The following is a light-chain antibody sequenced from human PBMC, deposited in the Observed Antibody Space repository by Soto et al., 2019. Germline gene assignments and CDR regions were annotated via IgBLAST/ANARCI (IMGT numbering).Light chain of an antibody. Sequence: QSALTQPASVSGSPGQSITISCTGTSNDVGGYNYVSWYQQHPGKAPKIMIYEVSNRPSGVSNRFSGSKSGNTASLTISGLQAEDEADYYCDSYTSSSTRVIFGGGTKVTVL. CDR1: SNDVGGYNY. CDR3: DSYTSSSTRVI. V-gene: IGLV2-14*01. J-gene: IGLJ2*01. CDR2: EVS.